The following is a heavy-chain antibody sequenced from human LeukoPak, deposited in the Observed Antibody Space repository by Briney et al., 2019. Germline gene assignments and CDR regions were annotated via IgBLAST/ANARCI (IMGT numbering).Heavy chain of an antibody. CDR3: ARGPTTYYDRSGDDY. Sequence: SETLSLTCTVSGGSISSYYWSWIRQPPGKGLEWMGYIYYSGSTNYNPSLKSRVTISVDTSKNQFSLKLSSVTAADTAVYYCARGPTTYYDRSGDDYWGQGTLVTVSS. V-gene: IGHV4-59*01. CDR2: IYYSGST. CDR1: GGSISSYY. J-gene: IGHJ4*02. D-gene: IGHD3-22*01.